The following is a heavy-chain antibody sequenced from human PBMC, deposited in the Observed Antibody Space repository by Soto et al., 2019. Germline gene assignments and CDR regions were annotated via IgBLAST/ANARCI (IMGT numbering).Heavy chain of an antibody. J-gene: IGHJ4*02. CDR2: IRGSGGST. Sequence: GGSMRLSCAASGFTFSSYAMSWVRQAPGKGLEWVSAIRGSGGSTYYADSVKGRFTISRDNSKHTLYMQMHSLRAEDTAVYYCAKDILITMIVVVRGFDYWGQGTLVTVSS. V-gene: IGHV3-23*01. D-gene: IGHD3-22*01. CDR1: GFTFSSYA. CDR3: AKDILITMIVVVRGFDY.